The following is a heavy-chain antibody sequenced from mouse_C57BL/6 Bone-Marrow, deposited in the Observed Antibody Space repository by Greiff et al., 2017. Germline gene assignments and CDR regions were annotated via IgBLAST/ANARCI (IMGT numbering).Heavy chain of an antibody. CDR1: GYTSTSYG. Sequence: EVQLQQSGAELVRPGSSVKMSCKTSGYTSTSYGINWVKQRPGQGLEWIGYIYIGNGYTEYNEKFKGKATLTSDTSSSTAYMQLSSLTSEDSAIYFCARPNFYGSSYWWYFDVWGTGTTVTVSS. J-gene: IGHJ1*03. CDR2: IYIGNGYT. D-gene: IGHD1-1*01. CDR3: ARPNFYGSSYWWYFDV. V-gene: IGHV1-58*01.